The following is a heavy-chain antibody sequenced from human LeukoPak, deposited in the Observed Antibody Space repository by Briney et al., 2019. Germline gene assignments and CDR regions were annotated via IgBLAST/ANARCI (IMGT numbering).Heavy chain of an antibody. CDR2: IKDDGGQK. CDR3: ARYARGTDV. J-gene: IGHJ6*02. V-gene: IGHV3-7*01. D-gene: IGHD6-6*01. CDR1: GFTFNNAW. Sequence: GGSLRLSCVGSGFTFNNAWMSWVRQAPGKGLEWVANIKDDGGQKNYEDSVKGRFTISRDNAKNSLYLQMNSLRAEDSAIYYCARYARGTDVWGLGTTVTVSS.